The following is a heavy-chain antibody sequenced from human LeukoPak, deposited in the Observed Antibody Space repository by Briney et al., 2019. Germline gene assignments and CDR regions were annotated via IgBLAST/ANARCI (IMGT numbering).Heavy chain of an antibody. CDR1: GYTFTSHD. Sequence: ASVKVSCKASGYTFTSHDINWVRQATGQGLEWMGWMNPNSGNTGYAQKFQGRVTMTRNTSISTAYMELSSLRSEDTAVYYCARGFMSRGAVAFQHWGQGTLVTVSS. CDR2: MNPNSGNT. J-gene: IGHJ1*01. V-gene: IGHV1-8*01. CDR3: ARGFMSRGAVAFQH. D-gene: IGHD6-19*01.